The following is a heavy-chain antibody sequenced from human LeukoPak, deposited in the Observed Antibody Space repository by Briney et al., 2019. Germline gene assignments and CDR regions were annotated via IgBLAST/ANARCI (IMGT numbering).Heavy chain of an antibody. CDR1: GCIFADYY. D-gene: IGHD3-10*01. CDR2: IKPNSGGT. CDR3: ATNILVRDIINWFDP. V-gene: IGHV1-2*02. J-gene: IGHJ5*02. Sequence: ASVKVSCKASGCIFADYYIHWVRQAPGQGLEWMGWIKPNSGGTRSAQKFQGRVTMTRDTSISTAYMELSSLRYDDTAVYYCATNILVRDIINWFDPWGQGTLVTVSS.